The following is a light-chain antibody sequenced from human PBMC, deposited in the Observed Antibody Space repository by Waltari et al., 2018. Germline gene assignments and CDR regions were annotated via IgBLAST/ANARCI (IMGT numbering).Light chain of an antibody. CDR2: GAS. V-gene: IGKV3-20*01. CDR3: HQYGSLPWT. J-gene: IGKJ1*01. CDR1: ESVPSDY. Sequence: EILLTQSPDTLSLSPGERATLSCRASESVPSDYIAWYHQNPGQAPRLLISGASTRATGIGDRFSGSGSGTDFTLTISRLEPEDFAVYYCHQYGSLPWTFGQGTQVEIK.